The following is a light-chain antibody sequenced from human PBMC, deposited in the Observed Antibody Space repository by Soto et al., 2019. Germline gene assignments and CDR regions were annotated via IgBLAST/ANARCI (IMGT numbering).Light chain of an antibody. CDR3: QQYNNWPPYT. V-gene: IGKV3-15*01. CDR2: GAS. CDR1: QSVSSN. J-gene: IGKJ2*01. Sequence: IVMTQSPATLSVSPGERATLSCRASQSVSSNLAWYQQKPGQAPRLLIYGASTRATGIPARFSGSGSGTEFTLTISSLQSEDFAVYYCQQYNNWPPYTFGQGTKLEFK.